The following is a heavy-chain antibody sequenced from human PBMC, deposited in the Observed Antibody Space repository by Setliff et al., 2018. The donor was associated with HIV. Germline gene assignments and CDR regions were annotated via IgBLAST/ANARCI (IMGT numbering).Heavy chain of an antibody. CDR2: INPNSGGT. CDR1: GYMFTGFH. CDR3: ARDWAEDYYGSGSFQH. V-gene: IGHV1-2*06. D-gene: IGHD3-10*01. J-gene: IGHJ1*01. Sequence: ASVKVSCKASGYMFTGFHVHWVRQAAGQGLEWMGRINPNSGGTKYAQKFQGRVTMTRDTSISTAYMELGRLRSDDTAVYYCARDWAEDYYGSGSFQHWGQGTLVTVSS.